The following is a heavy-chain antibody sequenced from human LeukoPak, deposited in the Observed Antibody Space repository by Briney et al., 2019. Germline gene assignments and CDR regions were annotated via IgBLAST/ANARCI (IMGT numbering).Heavy chain of an antibody. CDR2: ISARGGNT. V-gene: IGHV3-23*01. CDR1: GFPFSSYA. Sequence: PGGSLRLSCAASGFPFSSYAMSWVRQAPGKGLEWVSSISARGGNTYYADSVKGRFTISRDNSKNSLYLQMNSLRAEDTAVYYCARSGSSWYYFDCWGQGTLVTVSS. D-gene: IGHD6-13*01. CDR3: ARSGSSWYYFDC. J-gene: IGHJ4*02.